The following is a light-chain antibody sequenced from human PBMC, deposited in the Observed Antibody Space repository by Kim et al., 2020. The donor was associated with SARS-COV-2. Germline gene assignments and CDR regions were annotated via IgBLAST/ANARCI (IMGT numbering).Light chain of an antibody. Sequence: ELVVTQSPATLSVSPGERATLSCRASQSVSNKLAWYQQRPGQAPRLLIYDASTRATGVPDRFSGSGSETEFTLTISSLQSEDIAVYYCLQYSNWPLMYTFGQGTKLEI. CDR1: QSVSNK. J-gene: IGKJ2*01. V-gene: IGKV3-15*01. CDR3: LQYSNWPLMYT. CDR2: DAS.